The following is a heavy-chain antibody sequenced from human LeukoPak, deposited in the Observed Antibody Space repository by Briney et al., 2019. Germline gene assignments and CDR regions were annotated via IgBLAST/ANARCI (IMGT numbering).Heavy chain of an antibody. CDR3: AAGYYGSGISVAFDI. J-gene: IGHJ3*02. V-gene: IGHV1-18*01. Sequence: GASVKVSCKASGYTFTSYGISWVRQTPGQGLEWMGWISAYNGNTNYAQKLQGRVTMTTDTSTSTAYMELRSLRSDDTAVYYCAAGYYGSGISVAFDIWGQGTMVTVSS. CDR1: GYTFTSYG. CDR2: ISAYNGNT. D-gene: IGHD3-10*01.